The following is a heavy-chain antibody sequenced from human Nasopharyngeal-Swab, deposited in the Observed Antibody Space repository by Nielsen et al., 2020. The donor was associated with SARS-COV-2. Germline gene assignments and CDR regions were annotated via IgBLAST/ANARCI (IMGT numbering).Heavy chain of an antibody. D-gene: IGHD6-6*01. Sequence: GESLKISCAASGFIVSNTYLSRVRQAPGKGLEWVSLIYSGGNTYYADSVKGRFTISRDTSKNTLYLQMNSLRTEDTAIYYCARGKYRITEFHYWGQGTLVTVSS. CDR2: IYSGGNT. CDR1: GFIVSNTY. CDR3: ARGKYRITEFHY. J-gene: IGHJ4*02. V-gene: IGHV3-66*02.